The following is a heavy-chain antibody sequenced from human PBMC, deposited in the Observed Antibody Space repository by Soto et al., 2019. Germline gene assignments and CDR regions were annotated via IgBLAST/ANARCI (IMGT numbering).Heavy chain of an antibody. D-gene: IGHD2-2*01. CDR2: IWFDGRYK. CDR1: GFTFSNYG. J-gene: IGHJ3*02. Sequence: QVQLVESGGGVVQPGRSLRLSCAASGFTFSNYGMHWVRQAPGKGLEWVALIWFDGRYKYYADSVKGRFTMSRANSKNTVYLQMNCLRAEAPATYYRARLYCSIPSCYSGGAFENRGQGTMVTVSS. V-gene: IGHV3-33*01. CDR3: ARLYCSIPSCYSGGAFEN.